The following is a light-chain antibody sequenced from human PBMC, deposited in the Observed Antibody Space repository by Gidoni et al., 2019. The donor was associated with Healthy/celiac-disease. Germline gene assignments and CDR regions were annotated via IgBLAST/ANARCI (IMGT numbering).Light chain of an antibody. CDR1: QSLLHSNGYNY. V-gene: IGKV2-28*01. J-gene: IGKJ5*01. Sequence: DIVMTQSPLSLPVTPGEPASISCRSSQSLLHSNGYNYLDWCLQKPGQSPQLLIYLGSNRSSGVPDGFSGRGSGTDFTLKISRVEAEDVGVYDCMQALQTPITFGPGTRLEIK. CDR3: MQALQTPIT. CDR2: LGS.